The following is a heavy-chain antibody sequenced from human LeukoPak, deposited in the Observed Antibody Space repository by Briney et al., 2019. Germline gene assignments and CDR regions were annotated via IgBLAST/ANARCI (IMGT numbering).Heavy chain of an antibody. J-gene: IGHJ4*02. CDR2: ISSSGSTI. CDR3: ARDFIGTQETYYDILTDFDY. Sequence: GGSLRLSCAASGFTFSSYEMNWVRQAPGKGLEWVSYISSSGSTIYYADSVKGRFTISRDNAKNSLYLQMNSLRAEDTAVYYCARDFIGTQETYYDILTDFDYWGQGTLVTVSS. V-gene: IGHV3-48*03. CDR1: GFTFSSYE. D-gene: IGHD3-9*01.